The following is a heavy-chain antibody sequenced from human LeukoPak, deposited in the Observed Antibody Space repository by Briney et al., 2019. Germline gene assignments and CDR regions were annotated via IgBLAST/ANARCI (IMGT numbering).Heavy chain of an antibody. D-gene: IGHD2-21*02. V-gene: IGHV4-34*01. CDR2: INHSGST. CDR1: GGSFSGYY. J-gene: IGHJ5*02. Sequence: PSETLSPTCAVYGGSFSGYYWSWIRQPPGKGLEWIGEINHSGSTNYNPSLKSRVTISVDTSKNQFSLKLSSVTAADTAVYYCARHTARGRIGPWGQGTLVTVSS. CDR3: ARHTARGRIGP.